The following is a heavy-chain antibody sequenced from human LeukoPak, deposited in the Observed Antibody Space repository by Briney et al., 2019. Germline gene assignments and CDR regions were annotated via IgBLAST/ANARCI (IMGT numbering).Heavy chain of an antibody. CDR1: GGSISSSSYY. CDR3: ARGLVGGFDP. D-gene: IGHD2-15*01. CDR2: IYFSGST. Sequence: SETLSLTCTVSGGSISSSSYYWGWIRQPPGKDLEWIGSIYFSGSTYYNPSLKSRVTISVDTSKNQFSLKLSSVTAADTAVYYCARGLVGGFDPWGQGTLVTVSS. J-gene: IGHJ5*02. V-gene: IGHV4-39*07.